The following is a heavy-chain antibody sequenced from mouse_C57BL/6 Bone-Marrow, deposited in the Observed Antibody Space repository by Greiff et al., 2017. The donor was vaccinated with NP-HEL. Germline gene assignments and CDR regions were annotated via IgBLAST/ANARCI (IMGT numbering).Heavy chain of an antibody. CDR3: ARWLLLDY. V-gene: IGHV5-4*01. D-gene: IGHD2-3*01. Sequence: EVQVVESGGGLVKPGGSLKLSCAASGFTFSSYAMSWVRQTPEKRLEWVATISDGGSYTYYPDNVKGRFTISRDNAKNNLYLQMSHLKSEDTAMYYCARWLLLDYWGQGTTLTVSS. J-gene: IGHJ2*01. CDR2: ISDGGSYT. CDR1: GFTFSSYA.